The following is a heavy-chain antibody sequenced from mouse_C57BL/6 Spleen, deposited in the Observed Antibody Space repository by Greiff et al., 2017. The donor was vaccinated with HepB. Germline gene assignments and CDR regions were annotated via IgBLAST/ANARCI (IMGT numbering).Heavy chain of an antibody. CDR1: GYTFTSYW. Sequence: QVQLQQPGAELVKPGASVKLSCKASGYTFTSYWMHWVKQRPGQGLEWIGMIHPNSGSTNYNEKFKSKATLTVDKSSSTAHMQLSSLTSEDSAVYYCARSGYDYDEFAYWGQGTLVTVSA. D-gene: IGHD2-4*01. CDR2: IHPNSGST. J-gene: IGHJ3*01. CDR3: ARSGYDYDEFAY. V-gene: IGHV1-64*01.